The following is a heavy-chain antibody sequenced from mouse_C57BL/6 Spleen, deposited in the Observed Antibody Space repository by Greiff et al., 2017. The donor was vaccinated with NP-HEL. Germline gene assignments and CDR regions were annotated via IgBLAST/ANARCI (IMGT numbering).Heavy chain of an antibody. D-gene: IGHD2-4*01. J-gene: IGHJ3*01. V-gene: IGHV1-22*01. Sequence: EVQLQQSGPELVKPGASVKMSCKASGYTFTDYNMHWVKQSHGKSLEWIGYINPNNGGTSYNQKFKGKATLTVNKSSSTAYMELRSLTSEDSAVYYCARWVYYDYDGFAYWGQGTLVTVSA. CDR3: ARWVYYDYDGFAY. CDR2: INPNNGGT. CDR1: GYTFTDYN.